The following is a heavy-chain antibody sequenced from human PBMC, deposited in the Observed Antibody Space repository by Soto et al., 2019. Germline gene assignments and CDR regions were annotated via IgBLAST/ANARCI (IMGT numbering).Heavy chain of an antibody. CDR3: AKGRRADWESYYYYAMDV. Sequence: QVQLVQSGAEVKKPGSSVKVSCKASGGTFSSFTISWVRQAPGQGLEWMGGIIPIYGTANYAQKFQGRVTITADASTRTAYMELSSLRSEDTAVYYCAKGRRADWESYYYYAMDVWGQGTTVTVSS. J-gene: IGHJ6*02. CDR1: GGTFSSFT. V-gene: IGHV1-69*01. CDR2: IIPIYGTA. D-gene: IGHD1-26*01.